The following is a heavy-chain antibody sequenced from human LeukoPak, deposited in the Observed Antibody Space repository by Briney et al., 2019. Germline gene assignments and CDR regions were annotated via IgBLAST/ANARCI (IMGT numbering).Heavy chain of an antibody. CDR3: CADTVDPLAQIDK. CDR1: RFSFSTSW. D-gene: IGHD4-11*01. J-gene: IGHJ4*02. CDR2: IKSKDDGETT. V-gene: IGHV3-15*01. Sequence: GGSLRLSCAASRFSFSTSWMSWVRQAPGKGLEWVGRIKSKDDGETTEYAAPVKGRFTISRDDSKSMLYLQMMSLKTVDTAVYYCCADTVDPLAQIDKWGQGALVTVSS.